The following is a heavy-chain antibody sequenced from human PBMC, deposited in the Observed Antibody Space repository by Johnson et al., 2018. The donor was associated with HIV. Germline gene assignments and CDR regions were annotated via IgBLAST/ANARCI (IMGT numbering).Heavy chain of an antibody. Sequence: QVQLVESGGGVVQPGRSLRLSCAASGFTFSSYAMHWVRQAPGKGLEWVAVISYDGSNKYYADSVKGRFTISRDNSKNTLYLQMNSLRAEDTAVYYCVRSITMIVFTFDIWGQGTMVT. V-gene: IGHV3-30-3*01. CDR3: VRSITMIVFTFDI. CDR2: ISYDGSNK. D-gene: IGHD3-22*01. CDR1: GFTFSSYA. J-gene: IGHJ3*02.